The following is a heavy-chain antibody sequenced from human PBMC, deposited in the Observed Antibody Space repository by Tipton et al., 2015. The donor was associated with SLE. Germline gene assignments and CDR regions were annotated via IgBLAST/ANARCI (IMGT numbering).Heavy chain of an antibody. J-gene: IGHJ6*03. D-gene: IGHD6-19*01. CDR2: IYYSGST. CDR3: ATEGSGWSHYMDV. CDR1: GGSISSYY. Sequence: TLSLTCTVSGGSISSYYWSWIRQPPGKGLEWIGYIYYSGSTNYNPSLKSRVTISLDTSTNQFSLKLNSVTAADTAVYYCATEGSGWSHYMDVWGKGTTVTVSS. V-gene: IGHV4-59*01.